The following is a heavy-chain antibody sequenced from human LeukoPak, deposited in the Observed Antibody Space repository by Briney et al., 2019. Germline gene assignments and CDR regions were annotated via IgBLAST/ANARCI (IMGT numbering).Heavy chain of an antibody. Sequence: PSETLSLACAVYGGSFSGYYWSWIRQPPGKGLEWIGEINHSGSTNYNPSLKSRVTISVDTSKNQFSLKLSSVTAADTAVYYCARHLLYDFWSGYYMDVWGKGTTVTVSS. D-gene: IGHD3-3*01. J-gene: IGHJ6*04. V-gene: IGHV4-34*01. CDR3: ARHLLYDFWSGYYMDV. CDR1: GGSFSGYY. CDR2: INHSGST.